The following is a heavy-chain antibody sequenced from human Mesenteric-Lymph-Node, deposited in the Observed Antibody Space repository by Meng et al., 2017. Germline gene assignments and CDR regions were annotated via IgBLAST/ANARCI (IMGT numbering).Heavy chain of an antibody. D-gene: IGHD3-9*01. Sequence: GGSLRLSCAASGFTFSNAWMSWVRQAPGKGLEWVSYISSSGSTIYYADSVKGRFTISRDNAKNSLYLQMNSLRAEDTAVYYCARSYDILTGYYISYYYGMDVWGQGTTVTVSS. J-gene: IGHJ6*02. CDR1: GFTFSNAW. CDR2: ISSSGSTI. CDR3: ARSYDILTGYYISYYYGMDV. V-gene: IGHV3-11*04.